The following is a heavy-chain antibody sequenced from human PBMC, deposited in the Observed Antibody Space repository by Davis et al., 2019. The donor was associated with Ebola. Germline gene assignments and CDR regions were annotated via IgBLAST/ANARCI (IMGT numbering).Heavy chain of an antibody. Sequence: MPSETLSLTCTVSGGSVSSGGYYWNWIRQPPGKGLEWIGYIYYSGSTDYSPSLRGRVTISLDTSKNQFSLKLTSVTAADTAVYYCARGSLSDSSPIDYWGQGTLVTVSS. V-gene: IGHV4-61*08. D-gene: IGHD3-22*01. CDR3: ARGSLSDSSPIDY. J-gene: IGHJ4*02. CDR1: GGSVSSGGYY. CDR2: IYYSGST.